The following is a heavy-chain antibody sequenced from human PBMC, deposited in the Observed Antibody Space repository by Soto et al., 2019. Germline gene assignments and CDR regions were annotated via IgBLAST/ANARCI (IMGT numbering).Heavy chain of an antibody. J-gene: IGHJ4*02. CDR2: INSSSSYI. CDR3: ARIPGPYDSSGYYYVSEAY. CDR1: GFTFSSYS. Sequence: GGSLSLSCAASGFTFSSYSMNWVRQAPGKGLEWVSSINSSSSYIYYADSVRGRFTISRDNAKNSLYLQMNSLRAEDTAVYYCARIPGPYDSSGYYYVSEAYWGQGTLVTVSS. D-gene: IGHD3-22*01. V-gene: IGHV3-21*01.